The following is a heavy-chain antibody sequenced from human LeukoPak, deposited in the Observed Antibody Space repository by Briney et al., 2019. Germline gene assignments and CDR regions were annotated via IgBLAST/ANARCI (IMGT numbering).Heavy chain of an antibody. V-gene: IGHV4-34*01. CDR1: GGSFSGYY. D-gene: IGHD3-3*01. Sequence: SETLSLTCAVYGGSFSGYYWSWIRQPPGKGLEWIGEINHSGSTNYNPSLKSRVTISVDTSKNQFSLKLSSVTAADTAVYYCARGRTSIVLRFLEWFDYWGQGTLVTVSS. CDR3: ARGRTSIVLRFLEWFDY. CDR2: INHSGST. J-gene: IGHJ4*02.